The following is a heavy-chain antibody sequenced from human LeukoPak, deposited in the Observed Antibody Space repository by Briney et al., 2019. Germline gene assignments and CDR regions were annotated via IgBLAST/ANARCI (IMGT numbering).Heavy chain of an antibody. D-gene: IGHD3-10*01. Sequence: PSETLSLTCSVSTDTFSVSGYYWGWIRQPPGRGLEWIASVYNRGDSYYNPSLESRVTISVDTSKSQFSLTLRFVTAADTAVYYCAGHLGSSIEYWGQGTLVTVSS. J-gene: IGHJ4*02. CDR3: AGHLGSSIEY. CDR1: TDTFSVSGYY. V-gene: IGHV4-39*01. CDR2: VYNRGDS.